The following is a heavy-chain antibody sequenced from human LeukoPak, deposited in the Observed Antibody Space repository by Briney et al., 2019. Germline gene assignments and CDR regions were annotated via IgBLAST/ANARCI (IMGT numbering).Heavy chain of an antibody. CDR1: GYTFTGYY. J-gene: IGHJ5*02. D-gene: IGHD3-9*01. CDR3: ARAPKYYDILTGYYKEVWFDP. Sequence: GASVKVSCKASGYTFTGYYMHWVRQAPGQRLEWMGWINPNSGGTNYAQKFQGRVTMTRDTSISTAYMELSRLRSDDTAVYYCARAPKYYDILTGYYKEVWFDPWGQGTLVTVSS. CDR2: INPNSGGT. V-gene: IGHV1-2*02.